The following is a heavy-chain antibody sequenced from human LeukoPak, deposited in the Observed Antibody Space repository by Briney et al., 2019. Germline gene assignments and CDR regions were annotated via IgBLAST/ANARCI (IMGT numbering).Heavy chain of an antibody. D-gene: IGHD5-12*01. CDR2: IYYSGDT. V-gene: IGHV4-38-2*01. CDR3: AREGAYEREASDY. CDR1: GFTFSDYY. J-gene: IGHJ4*02. Sequence: LRLSCAASGFTFSDYYMSWIRQPPGKGLEWIGSIYYSGDTYYNPSLKSRVTTSVDTSKSQFSLRLSSVTAAGTAVYYCAREGAYEREASDYWGQGTLVTVSS.